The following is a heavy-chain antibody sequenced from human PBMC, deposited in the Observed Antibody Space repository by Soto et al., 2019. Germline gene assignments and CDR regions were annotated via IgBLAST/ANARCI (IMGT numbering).Heavy chain of an antibody. V-gene: IGHV3-73*02. D-gene: IGHD6-13*01. CDR1: GFTFSGSA. Sequence: EVQLVESGGGLVQPGGSLKLSCAASGFTFSGSAMHWVRQASGKGLEWVGRIRSKANSYATAYAASVKGRFTISRDDSKNTAYLQMNSLKAEDTAVYYCTTQDGSSCADWGQGTLVTVSS. J-gene: IGHJ4*02. CDR3: TTQDGSSCAD. CDR2: IRSKANSYAT.